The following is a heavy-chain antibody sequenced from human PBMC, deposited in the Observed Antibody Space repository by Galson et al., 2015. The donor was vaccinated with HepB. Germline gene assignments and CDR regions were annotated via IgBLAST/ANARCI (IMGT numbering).Heavy chain of an antibody. CDR1: GGTFSSYA. D-gene: IGHD4-17*01. CDR3: ARDKLYMTTVTNLGY. J-gene: IGHJ4*02. Sequence: SVKVSCKASGGTFSSYAISWVRQAPGQGLEWMGGIIPIFGTANYAQKFQGRVTITADESTSTAYMELSSLRSEDTAVYYCARDKLYMTTVTNLGYWGQGTLVTVSS. CDR2: IIPIFGTA. V-gene: IGHV1-69*13.